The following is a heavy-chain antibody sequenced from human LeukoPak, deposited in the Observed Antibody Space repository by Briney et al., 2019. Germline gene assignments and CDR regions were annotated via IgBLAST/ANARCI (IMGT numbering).Heavy chain of an antibody. V-gene: IGHV1-69*13. CDR1: GGTFSSYA. CDR3: ARSFDYGDPLDY. CDR2: IIPIFGTA. J-gene: IGHJ4*02. D-gene: IGHD4-17*01. Sequence: SVKVSCKASGGTFSSYAISWVRQAPGQGLEWMGGIIPIFGTANYAQKFQGRVTITADESTSTAYMELSGLRSEDTAVYYCARSFDYGDPLDYWGQGTLVTVSS.